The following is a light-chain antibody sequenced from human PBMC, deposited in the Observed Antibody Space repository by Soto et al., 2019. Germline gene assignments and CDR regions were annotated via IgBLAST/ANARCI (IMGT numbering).Light chain of an antibody. V-gene: IGKV3-20*01. Sequence: EIVLTQSPGTLSLSPGERATLSCRASQSVSSSFLAWYQQKPGQAPRLLIYGTSSRASGIPDRFSGSGSGTDFTLTISRLEPGDFAVYYCQQYGTSRVTFGGGTKVEI. CDR3: QQYGTSRVT. CDR1: QSVSSSF. J-gene: IGKJ4*01. CDR2: GTS.